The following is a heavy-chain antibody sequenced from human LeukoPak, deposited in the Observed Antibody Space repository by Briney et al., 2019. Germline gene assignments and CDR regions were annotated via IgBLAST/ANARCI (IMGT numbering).Heavy chain of an antibody. CDR3: ARDLGLLERFYYYYYMDV. J-gene: IGHJ6*03. D-gene: IGHD3-3*02. CDR2: ISSSSSTI. Sequence: PGGSLRLSCAASGFTFSSYSMNWVRQAPGKGLEWVSYISSSSSTIYYADSVKARFTISRDNAKNSLYLQMNSLRAEDTAVYYCARDLGLLERFYYYYYMDVWGKGTTVTVS. V-gene: IGHV3-48*01. CDR1: GFTFSSYS.